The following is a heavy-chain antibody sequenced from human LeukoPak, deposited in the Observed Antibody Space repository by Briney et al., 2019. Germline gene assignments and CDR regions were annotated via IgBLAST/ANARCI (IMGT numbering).Heavy chain of an antibody. Sequence: PGGSLRLSCAASGFTVSSNYMSWVRQAPGKGLEWVSVIYSGGSTYYADSVKGRFTISRDNSKNTLYLQMNSLRAEDTAVYYCARGRYDFWSGYSFNYFDYWGQGTLVTVSS. CDR1: GFTVSSNY. CDR2: IYSGGST. J-gene: IGHJ4*02. CDR3: ARGRYDFWSGYSFNYFDY. V-gene: IGHV3-53*01. D-gene: IGHD3-3*01.